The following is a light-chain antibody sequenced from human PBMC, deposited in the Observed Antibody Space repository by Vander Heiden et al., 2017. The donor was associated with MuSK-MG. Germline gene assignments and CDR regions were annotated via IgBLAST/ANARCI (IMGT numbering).Light chain of an antibody. V-gene: IGKV1-39*01. CDR2: YAS. J-gene: IGKJ1*01. Sequence: DIEMTQSPSSLSVSVGDTVTITCRASQSISSYLYWYQQKPGNAPKLLIYYASSLESGVSSRFSGSGSGTDLTLTISILQPEDFASYYCLHTYSTPWTFGPGTKVEIK. CDR1: QSISSY. CDR3: LHTYSTPWT.